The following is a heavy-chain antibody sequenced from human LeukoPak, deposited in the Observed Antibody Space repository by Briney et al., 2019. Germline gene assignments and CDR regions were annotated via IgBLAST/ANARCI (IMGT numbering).Heavy chain of an antibody. CDR2: IYHSGST. J-gene: IGHJ5*02. CDR3: ARDGRTFVTIFGVVIMADWFDP. D-gene: IGHD3-3*01. V-gene: IGHV4-38-2*02. CDR1: GGSISSYY. Sequence: SETLSLTCTVSGGSISSYYWSWIRQPPGKGLEWIGSIYHSGSTYYNPSLKSRVTISVDTSKNQFSLKLSSVTAADTAVYYCARDGRTFVTIFGVVIMADWFDPWGQGTLVTVSS.